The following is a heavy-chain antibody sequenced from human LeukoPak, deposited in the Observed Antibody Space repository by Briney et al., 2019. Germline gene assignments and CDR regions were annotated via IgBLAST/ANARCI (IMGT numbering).Heavy chain of an antibody. J-gene: IGHJ3*02. Sequence: GGSLRLSCSASGFTFDDHAMHWVRQAPEKGLEWVAGISWNSGIIDYADSVKGRFTISRDNAKSSLYLQMNSLRPEDTAFYYCTKDRLFLHDALDIWGQGTMVTVSS. D-gene: IGHD2-21*01. CDR3: TKDRLFLHDALDI. CDR1: GFTFDDHA. V-gene: IGHV3-9*01. CDR2: ISWNSGII.